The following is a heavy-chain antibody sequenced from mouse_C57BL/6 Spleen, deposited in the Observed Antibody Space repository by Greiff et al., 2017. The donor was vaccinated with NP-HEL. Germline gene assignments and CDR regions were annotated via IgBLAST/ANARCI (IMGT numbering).Heavy chain of an antibody. CDR1: GFTFSDYG. J-gene: IGHJ1*03. V-gene: IGHV5-17*01. Sequence: DVHLVESGGGLVKPGGSLKLSCAASGFTFSDYGMHWVRQAPEKGLEWVAYISSGSSTIYYADTVKGRFTISRDNAKNNLFLQMTSLRSEDTAMYYCARGATTVVDWYFDVWGTGTTVTVSS. D-gene: IGHD1-1*01. CDR2: ISSGSSTI. CDR3: ARGATTVVDWYFDV.